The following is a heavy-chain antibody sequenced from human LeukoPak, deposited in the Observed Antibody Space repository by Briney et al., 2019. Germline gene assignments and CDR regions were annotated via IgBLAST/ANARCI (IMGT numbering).Heavy chain of an antibody. J-gene: IGHJ4*02. D-gene: IGHD7-27*01. CDR2: IRLDGSNE. CDR1: GFTFSAYA. Sequence: PGGSLRLTCAASGFTFSAYAMHWVRQAPGKGLEWVAFIRLDGSNENYGDSVKGRFTISRDNSKNTLYLEMNSLRSEDTAVYYCAKTGEGYYFDYWGQGTLVTVSS. V-gene: IGHV3-30*02. CDR3: AKTGEGYYFDY.